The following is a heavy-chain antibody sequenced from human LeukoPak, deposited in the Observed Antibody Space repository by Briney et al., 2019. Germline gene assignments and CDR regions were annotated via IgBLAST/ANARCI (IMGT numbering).Heavy chain of an antibody. V-gene: IGHV3-7*01. CDR2: IKQDGSEK. J-gene: IGHJ4*02. Sequence: GGSLRLSCAASGFTFSSYWMSWVRQAPGKRLEWVANIKQDGSEKYYVDSVKGRFTISRDNAKNSLYLQMNSLRAEDTAVYYCARDWHCSSTSCYDGRFDYWGQGTLVTVSS. CDR1: GFTFSSYW. D-gene: IGHD2-2*01. CDR3: ARDWHCSSTSCYDGRFDY.